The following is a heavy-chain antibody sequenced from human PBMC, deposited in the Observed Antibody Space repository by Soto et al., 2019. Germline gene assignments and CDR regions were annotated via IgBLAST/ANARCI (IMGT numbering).Heavy chain of an antibody. Sequence: GGSLRLSCAASGFTFSSYSMNWVRQAPGKGPEWVSYISSSSSTIYYADSVKGRFTISRDNAKNSLYLQMNSLRAEDTAVYYCARNPRYYYGSGSYSDMDVWGKGTTVTVSS. D-gene: IGHD3-10*01. J-gene: IGHJ6*03. CDR3: ARNPRYYYGSGSYSDMDV. CDR2: ISSSSSTI. CDR1: GFTFSSYS. V-gene: IGHV3-48*01.